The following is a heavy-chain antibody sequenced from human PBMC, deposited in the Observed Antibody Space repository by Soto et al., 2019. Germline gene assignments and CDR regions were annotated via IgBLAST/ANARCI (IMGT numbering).Heavy chain of an antibody. CDR3: ARPYYYDSSGYYEYYFDY. J-gene: IGHJ4*02. CDR1: GGTFSSYA. CDR2: IIPIFGTA. D-gene: IGHD3-22*01. V-gene: IGHV1-69*12. Sequence: QVQLVQSGAEVKKPGSSVKVSCKASGGTFSSYAISWVRQAPGQGLEWMGGIIPIFGTANYAQKFQSRVPITADESTSTAYMELSSLRSEDTAVYYCARPYYYDSSGYYEYYFDYWGQGTLVTVSS.